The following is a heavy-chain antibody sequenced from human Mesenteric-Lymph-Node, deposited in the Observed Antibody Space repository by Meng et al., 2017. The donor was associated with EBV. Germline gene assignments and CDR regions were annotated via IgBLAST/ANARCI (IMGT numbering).Heavy chain of an antibody. CDR3: ARDSEGNDLSFDY. CDR1: GYTFTNYA. D-gene: IGHD2-21*02. J-gene: IGHJ4*02. Sequence: QVQLVESGCELKKPGAAVKVSCKASGYTFTNYALTWVRQAPGQGLEWLGWINTNTGNPTYAPGFAGRYVFSLDTSVSTAYLQISSLKADDSAVYYCARDSEGNDLSFDYWGQGTLVTVSS. V-gene: IGHV7-4-1*02. CDR2: INTNTGNP.